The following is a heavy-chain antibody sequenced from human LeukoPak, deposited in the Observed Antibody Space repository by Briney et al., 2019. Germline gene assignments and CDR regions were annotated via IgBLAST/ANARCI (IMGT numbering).Heavy chain of an antibody. CDR2: IDTDGSSA. CDR3: ASALTTVTPHFHC. D-gene: IGHD4-17*01. Sequence: GGSLRLSCAVSGFTFSSYWMHWVRQPPGKGLVWVSRIDTDGSSATYADSVKGRFTISRDNAENTVYLQMNSLRVEDTGVYYCASALTTVTPHFHCWGQGTLVTVSS. CDR1: GFTFSSYW. V-gene: IGHV3-74*01. J-gene: IGHJ4*02.